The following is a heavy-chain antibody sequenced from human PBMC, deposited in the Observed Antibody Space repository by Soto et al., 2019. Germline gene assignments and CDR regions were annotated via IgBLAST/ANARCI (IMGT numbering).Heavy chain of an antibody. CDR2: IYYSGTT. J-gene: IGHJ5*02. Sequence: QVQLEESGPGLVKPSETLSLRCTVSGGSVSSDSYHWCWVRQPPGKGLEWIGNIYYSGTTNYNPSLAIRASMSVATSNTHFSLKFSSVTAADTAVYYSAASVGPTPPITWGQGTLIIVSS. V-gene: IGHV4-61*03. CDR1: GGSVSSDSYH. CDR3: AASVGPTPPIT. D-gene: IGHD1-26*01.